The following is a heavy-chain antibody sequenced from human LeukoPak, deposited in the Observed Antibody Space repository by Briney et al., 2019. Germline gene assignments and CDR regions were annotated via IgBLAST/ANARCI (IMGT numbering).Heavy chain of an antibody. Sequence: ASVKVSCKASGYTFTGYYMHWVRQAPGQGLEWMGWINPNSGGTNYEQNFQGRVTMTRDTSISTAYMELSRLRSDDTAVYYCARGAYGSGWEAFDIWGQGTMVTVSS. J-gene: IGHJ3*02. D-gene: IGHD3-10*01. CDR1: GYTFTGYY. CDR2: INPNSGGT. V-gene: IGHV1-2*02. CDR3: ARGAYGSGWEAFDI.